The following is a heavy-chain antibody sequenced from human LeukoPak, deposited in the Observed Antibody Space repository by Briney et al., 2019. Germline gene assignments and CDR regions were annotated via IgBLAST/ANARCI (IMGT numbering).Heavy chain of an antibody. Sequence: PSETLSLTCAVYGGSFSGYYWSWIRQPPGKGLEWIGEINHSGSTNYNPSLKSRVTISVDTSKNQFSLKLSSVTAADTAVYYCARGKELLLWPKSVDYWGQGTLVTVSS. J-gene: IGHJ4*02. CDR2: INHSGST. CDR3: ARGKELLLWPKSVDY. CDR1: GGSFSGYY. D-gene: IGHD1-26*01. V-gene: IGHV4-34*01.